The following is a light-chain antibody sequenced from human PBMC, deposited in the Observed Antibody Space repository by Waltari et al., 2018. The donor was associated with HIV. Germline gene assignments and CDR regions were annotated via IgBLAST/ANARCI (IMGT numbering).Light chain of an antibody. CDR1: KIGSES. J-gene: IGLJ3*02. CDR3: QLFQCCNNWV. V-gene: IGLV3-21*01. Sequence: SYVLTQPPSVSVAPGQTARITCEGNKIGSESVHWYQQRPGQAPVVVIDHDRDRPSGIPGRFSGSNSGNTATLTITRVEAGDEADYYCQLFQCCNNWVFGGGTKLTVL. CDR2: HDR.